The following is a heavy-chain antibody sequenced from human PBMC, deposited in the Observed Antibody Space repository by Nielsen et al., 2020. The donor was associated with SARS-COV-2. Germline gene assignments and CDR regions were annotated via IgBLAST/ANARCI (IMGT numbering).Heavy chain of an antibody. CDR3: ARDGGWPSYYYYYGMDV. D-gene: IGHD3-16*01. Sequence: ASVKVSCKASGYTFTSYGISWVRQAPGQGLEWMGWTSAYNGNTNYAQKLQGRVTMTTDTSTSTAYMELRSLRSDDTAVYYCARDGGWPSYYYYYGMDVWGQGTTVTVSS. CDR2: TSAYNGNT. V-gene: IGHV1-18*01. CDR1: GYTFTSYG. J-gene: IGHJ6*02.